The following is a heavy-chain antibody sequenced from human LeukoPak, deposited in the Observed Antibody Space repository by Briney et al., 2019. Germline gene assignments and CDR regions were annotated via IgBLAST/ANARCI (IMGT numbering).Heavy chain of an antibody. V-gene: IGHV3-11*04. CDR1: GFTFSDYY. D-gene: IGHD6-13*01. CDR2: ISGSGGST. CDR3: ARDRDSSSWSSRRVGDYFDY. J-gene: IGHJ4*02. Sequence: GGSLRLSCAASGFTFSDYYMSWIRQAPGKGLEWVSAISGSGGSTYYADSVKGRFTIFRDNAKNSLYLQMNSLRAEDTAVYYCARDRDSSSWSSRRVGDYFDYWSQGTLVTVSS.